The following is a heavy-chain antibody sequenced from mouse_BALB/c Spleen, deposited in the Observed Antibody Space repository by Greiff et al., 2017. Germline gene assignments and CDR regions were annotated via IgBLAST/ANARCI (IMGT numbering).Heavy chain of an antibody. Sequence: QVQLQQPGAELVKPGASVKLSCKASGYTFTSYWMHWVKQRPGQGLEWIGEIDPSDSYTNYNQKFKGKATLTVDKSSSTAYMQLSSLTSEDSAVYYCAREYYRFAWFAYWGQGTLVTVSA. D-gene: IGHD2-14*01. CDR3: AREYYRFAWFAY. CDR1: GYTFTSYW. J-gene: IGHJ3*01. CDR2: IDPSDSYT. V-gene: IGHV1-69*02.